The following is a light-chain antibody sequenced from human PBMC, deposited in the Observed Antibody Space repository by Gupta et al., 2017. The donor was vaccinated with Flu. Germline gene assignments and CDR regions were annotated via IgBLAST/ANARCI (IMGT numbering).Light chain of an antibody. CDR2: LVS. Sequence: DVVMTQSPVSLAVTLGQPASISCRSSQGLVYSDENTYLHWFQQRPGQSPRRLIHLVSYRDSGVPDRFSGSGSGTDFTLKISRVEAEDVGIYYCMQGAHWPWAFGQGTKVEIK. CDR3: MQGAHWPWA. J-gene: IGKJ1*01. V-gene: IGKV2-30*01. CDR1: QGLVYSDENTY.